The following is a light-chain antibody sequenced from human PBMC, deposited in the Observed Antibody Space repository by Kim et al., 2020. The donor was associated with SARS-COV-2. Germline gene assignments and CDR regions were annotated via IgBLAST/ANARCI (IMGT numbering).Light chain of an antibody. CDR1: QSVSNF. CDR3: QQRSDGLT. Sequence: SLSPGERATLSCRASQSVSNFLGWYQQKPGQAPRFLIYDASNRATGIPARFSGSGSGTDFTLTISSLEPEDFAVYYCQQRSDGLTFGGGTKVDIK. V-gene: IGKV3-11*01. J-gene: IGKJ4*01. CDR2: DAS.